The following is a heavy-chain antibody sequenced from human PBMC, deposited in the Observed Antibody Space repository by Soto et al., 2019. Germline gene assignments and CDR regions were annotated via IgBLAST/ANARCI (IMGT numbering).Heavy chain of an antibody. CDR2: INDRGST. CDR1: GGSFSGYF. D-gene: IGHD1-26*01. CDR3: ARRGSWSNGWGSNYIWFDP. Sequence: QVQLQQWGAGLLKPSETLSLTCAVYGGSFSGYFWNWIRQPPGKGLEWIGEINDRGSTTYNPSLKSRVTISGDTSKNQFSLKLSSVTAADTAVYYCARRGSWSNGWGSNYIWFDPWGQGALDTVSS. J-gene: IGHJ5*02. V-gene: IGHV4-34*01.